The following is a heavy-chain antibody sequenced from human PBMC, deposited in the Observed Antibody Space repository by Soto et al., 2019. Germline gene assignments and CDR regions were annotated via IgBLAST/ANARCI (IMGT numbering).Heavy chain of an antibody. Sequence: AALKVSCTASGGTFSSYDISWVRQAPGQGLDWMGGIIPIFGTANYAQKFQGRVTITADESTSTAYMELSSLRSEDTAVYYCARGLGSMVRGGYYYYYGMDVWGQGTTVTVSS. CDR2: IIPIFGTA. CDR3: ARGLGSMVRGGYYYYYGMDV. J-gene: IGHJ6*02. D-gene: IGHD3-10*01. CDR1: GGTFSSYD. V-gene: IGHV1-69*13.